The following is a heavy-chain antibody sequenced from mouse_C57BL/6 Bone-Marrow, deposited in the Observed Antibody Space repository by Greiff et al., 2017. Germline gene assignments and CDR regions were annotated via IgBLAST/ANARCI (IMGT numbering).Heavy chain of an antibody. CDR1: GYTFTSYW. V-gene: IGHV1-69*01. Sequence: QVQLQQPGAELVMPGASVKLSCKASGYTFTSYWMHWVKQRPGQGLEWIGEIDPSDSYTNYNQKFKGKSTLTVDKSSSTAYMQLSSLTSEDSAVYYCARRVITTVRSYFDYWAKAPLSQSPQ. CDR3: ARRVITTVRSYFDY. J-gene: IGHJ2*01. D-gene: IGHD1-1*01. CDR2: IDPSDSYT.